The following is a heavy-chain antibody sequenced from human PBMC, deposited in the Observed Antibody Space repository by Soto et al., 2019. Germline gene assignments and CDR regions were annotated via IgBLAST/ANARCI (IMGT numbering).Heavy chain of an antibody. D-gene: IGHD3-10*01. J-gene: IGHJ4*02. CDR3: ARDLYYYGSGSYYPDY. Sequence: GGSLRLSCAASGFTFSSYGMHWVRQAPGKGLEWVAVIWYDGSNKYYADSVKGRFTISRDNSKNTLYLQMNSLRAEDTAVYYCARDLYYYGSGSYYPDYWGQGTLVTVSS. V-gene: IGHV3-33*01. CDR1: GFTFSSYG. CDR2: IWYDGSNK.